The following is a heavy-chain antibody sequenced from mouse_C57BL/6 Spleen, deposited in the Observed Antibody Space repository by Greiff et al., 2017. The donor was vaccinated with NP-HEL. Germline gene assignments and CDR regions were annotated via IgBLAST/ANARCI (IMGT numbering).Heavy chain of an antibody. CDR1: GYTFTDYN. D-gene: IGHD2-1*01. J-gene: IGHJ1*03. CDR3: ARRFYGNYVWYFDV. CDR2: INPNNGGT. Sequence: EVQGVESGPELVKPGASVKIPCKASGYTFTDYNMDWVKQSHGKSLEWIGDINPNNGGTIYNQKFKGKATLTVDKSSSTAYMELRSLTSEDTAVYYCARRFYGNYVWYFDVWGTGTTVTVSS. V-gene: IGHV1-18*01.